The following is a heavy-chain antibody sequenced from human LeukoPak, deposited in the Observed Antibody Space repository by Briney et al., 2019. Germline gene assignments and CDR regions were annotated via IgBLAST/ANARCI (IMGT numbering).Heavy chain of an antibody. J-gene: IGHJ2*01. CDR3: VRDSPNYDILTGYPYWYFDL. CDR2: ISSSGSTI. CDR1: GFTFSSYE. V-gene: IGHV3-48*03. D-gene: IGHD3-9*01. Sequence: PGGSLRLSCAASGFTFSSYEMNWVRQAPGKGLEWVSYISSSGSTIYYADSVKGRFTISRDNAKNSLYLQMNSLRAEDTAVYYCVRDSPNYDILTGYPYWYFDLWGRGTLVTVSS.